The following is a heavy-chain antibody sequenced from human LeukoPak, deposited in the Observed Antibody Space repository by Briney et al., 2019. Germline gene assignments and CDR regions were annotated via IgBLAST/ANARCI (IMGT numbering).Heavy chain of an antibody. J-gene: IGHJ4*02. CDR1: ADSVSSYY. Sequence: EPSETLSLTCTVSADSVSSYYWNWIRQPAGKGLEWIGRIHSSGITNSNPSLQSRLTMSFDTSTNQFSLHLRSVSAADTAVYYCARDPGMERIGVVFDYWGQGTLVTVSS. CDR2: IHSSGIT. CDR3: ARDPGMERIGVVFDY. D-gene: IGHD1-1*01. V-gene: IGHV4-4*07.